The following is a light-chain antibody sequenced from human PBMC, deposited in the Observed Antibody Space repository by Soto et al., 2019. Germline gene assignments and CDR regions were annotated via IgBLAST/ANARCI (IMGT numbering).Light chain of an antibody. J-gene: IGKJ2*01. CDR1: QSVSSN. CDR3: QQYNNWPPKQYT. Sequence: EIVMTQSPATLSVSPGERATLSCRASQSVSSNLAWYQHKPGQAPRLLIYGASTRATGIPARFSASGSGAEFSLTISSLASEDFSVYYCQQYNNWPPKQYTFGQGTKLEIK. CDR2: GAS. V-gene: IGKV3-15*01.